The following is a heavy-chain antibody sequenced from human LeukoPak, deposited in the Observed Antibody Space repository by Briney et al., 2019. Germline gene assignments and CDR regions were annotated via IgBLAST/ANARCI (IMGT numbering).Heavy chain of an antibody. CDR1: GFSLSSYN. V-gene: IGHV3-21*01. D-gene: IGHD5-12*01. Sequence: GGSLRLSCVASGFSLSSYNMNWVRQAPGKGLEWVSSISTSSYYIYYTDSVRGRFIISRDNAKNSLYLQMNSLRAEDTAVYYCARVMWMGWYFDSWGQGTLVTVSS. CDR2: ISTSSYYI. CDR3: ARVMWMGWYFDS. J-gene: IGHJ4*02.